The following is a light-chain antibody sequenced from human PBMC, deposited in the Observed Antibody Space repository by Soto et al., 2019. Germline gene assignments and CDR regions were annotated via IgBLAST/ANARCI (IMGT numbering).Light chain of an antibody. CDR1: HSDVGSYNL. J-gene: IGLJ1*01. CDR3: CSYAGSTTQTYV. Sequence: QSVLTQPASVSGSPGQSITISCTGTHSDVGSYNLVSWYQQHPGKAPKVIIYEVSERPSGVSDRFSGSKSGNTASLMISGLQAEDEADYYCCSYAGSTTQTYVFGSGTNVTVL. V-gene: IGLV2-23*02. CDR2: EVS.